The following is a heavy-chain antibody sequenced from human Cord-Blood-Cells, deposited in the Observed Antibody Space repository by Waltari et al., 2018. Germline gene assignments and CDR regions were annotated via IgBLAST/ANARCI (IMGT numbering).Heavy chain of an antibody. CDR3: ARVAAAGYYYYYGMDV. Sequence: QVQLPPSGPGLVKPSPTLSLTCPISGDSVSSTIDTWNWLRYAPSRGIEWLGRTYYRSKWYNDYAVSVKSRITINPDTSKNQFSLQLNSVTPEDTAVYYCARVAAAGYYYYYGMDVWGQGTTVTVSS. CDR2: TYYRSKWYN. V-gene: IGHV6-1*01. J-gene: IGHJ6*02. CDR1: GDSVSSTIDT. D-gene: IGHD6-13*01.